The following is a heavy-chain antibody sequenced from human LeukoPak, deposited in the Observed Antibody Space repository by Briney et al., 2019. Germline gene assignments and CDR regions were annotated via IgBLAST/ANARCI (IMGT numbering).Heavy chain of an antibody. CDR2: IRQDGSEK. Sequence: EGSLRLSCAASGFTFSSYAMSWVRQAPGKGLEWVANIRQDGSEKYYVDSVKGRFTISRDNAKNSLYLQMNSLRAEDTAVYYCARENYVQTGFDYWGQGTLVTVSS. D-gene: IGHD1-7*01. J-gene: IGHJ4*02. V-gene: IGHV3-7*01. CDR3: ARENYVQTGFDY. CDR1: GFTFSSYA.